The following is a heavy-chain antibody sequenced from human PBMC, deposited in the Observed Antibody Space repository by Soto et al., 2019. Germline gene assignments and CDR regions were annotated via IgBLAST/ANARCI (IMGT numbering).Heavy chain of an antibody. Sequence: GGSLRLPCAASGFTFSSYAMSWVGQPPGKWLEWVSAIGGSGGSTYYADSVKGRFTISRDNSKNTLYLQMNSLRAEDTAVYYCAKDSVLAPFWSGYLDAFDIWGQGXMVTV. CDR3: AKDSVLAPFWSGYLDAFDI. CDR2: IGGSGGST. V-gene: IGHV3-23*01. J-gene: IGHJ3*02. CDR1: GFTFSSYA. D-gene: IGHD3-3*01.